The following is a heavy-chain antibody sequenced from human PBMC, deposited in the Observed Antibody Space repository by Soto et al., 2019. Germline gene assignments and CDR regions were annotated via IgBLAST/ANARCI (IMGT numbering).Heavy chain of an antibody. Sequence: PGGSLRLSCAASGFTFSSYSMNWFRQAPGKGLEWVSYISSSSSTIYYADSVKGRFTISRDNAKNSLYLQMNSLRDEDTAVYYCARVYCSSTSCYISNWFDPWGQGTLVTVSS. J-gene: IGHJ5*02. V-gene: IGHV3-48*02. CDR2: ISSSSSTI. CDR3: ARVYCSSTSCYISNWFDP. CDR1: GFTFSSYS. D-gene: IGHD2-2*02.